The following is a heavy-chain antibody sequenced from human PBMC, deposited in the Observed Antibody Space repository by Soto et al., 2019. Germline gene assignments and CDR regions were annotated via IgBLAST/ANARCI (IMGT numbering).Heavy chain of an antibody. CDR3: VRSKGGYSYGTPFDY. CDR2: ISWNSGNI. CDR1: GFTFDDYA. Sequence: EVQLEESGGALVQPGRSLRLSCAASGFTFDDYAMHWVRQVLGKGLEWVSSISWNSGNIGYADSVKGRFTTSRDNAKNSLYLQMNSLRPEDTALYYCVRSKGGYSYGTPFDYWGQXXL. V-gene: IGHV3-9*01. D-gene: IGHD5-18*01. J-gene: IGHJ4*02.